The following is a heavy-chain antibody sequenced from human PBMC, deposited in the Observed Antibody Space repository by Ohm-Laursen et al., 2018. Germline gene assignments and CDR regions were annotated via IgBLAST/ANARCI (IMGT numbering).Heavy chain of an antibody. CDR3: ARGGYDY. CDR1: GFTFSNAW. J-gene: IGHJ4*02. V-gene: IGHV3-53*01. D-gene: IGHD5-18*01. Sequence: SLRLSCAASGFTFSNAWMSWVRQAPGKGLEWVSEIDRGGNGYYAESVKGRFTISRDNSKNTLYLQMNSLRAEDTAVYYCARGGYDYWGQGTLVTVSS. CDR2: IDRGGNG.